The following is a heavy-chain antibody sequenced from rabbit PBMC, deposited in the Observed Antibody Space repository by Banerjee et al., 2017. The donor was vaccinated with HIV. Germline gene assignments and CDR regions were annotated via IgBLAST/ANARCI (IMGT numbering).Heavy chain of an antibody. CDR2: IYTGDGTT. CDR1: GFDFSSYD. V-gene: IGHV1S40*01. CDR3: ARGVYTCNSYYNL. J-gene: IGHJ4*01. Sequence: QSLEESGGDLVKPGASLTLTCKASGFDFSSYDMCWVRQAPGKGLEWIACIYTGDGTTYYASWAKGRFTISKTSSTTVTLQMTSLTAADTATYFCARGVYTCNSYYNLWGPGTLVTVS. D-gene: IGHD8-1*01.